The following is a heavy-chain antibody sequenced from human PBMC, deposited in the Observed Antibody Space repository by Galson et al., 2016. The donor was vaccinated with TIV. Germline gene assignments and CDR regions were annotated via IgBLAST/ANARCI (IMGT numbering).Heavy chain of an antibody. CDR3: STPPYCGGDCWHYYYEAVDV. CDR2: IKSKNDGGTA. D-gene: IGHD2-21*02. Sequence: SLRLSCAASGFTLSNAWMSWVRQAPGKGLEWVGRIKSKNDGGTADYAAPVKGRFFISRDDSTNTLSLEMNGLKTEDAGAYYCSTPPYCGGDCWHYYYEAVDVWGQGTTVTVS. V-gene: IGHV3-15*01. CDR1: GFTLSNAW. J-gene: IGHJ6*02.